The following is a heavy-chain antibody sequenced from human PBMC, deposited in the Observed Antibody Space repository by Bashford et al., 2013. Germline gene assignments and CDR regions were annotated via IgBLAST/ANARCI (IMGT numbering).Heavy chain of an antibody. CDR3: AKESNYYDSSGYLPYKYPFDF. V-gene: IGHV1-2*02. CDR2: INPDSGDT. CDR1: GYIFTGYY. J-gene: IGHJ4*02. D-gene: IGHD3-22*01. Sequence: VASVKVSCKASGYIFTGYYMHWVRQAPGQGLEWMGWINPDSGDTKNAQKFQGRVTMTRDTSISTASMELSRLRSDDTAVYYCAKESNYYDSSGYLPYKYPFDFWGQGTLVTVSS.